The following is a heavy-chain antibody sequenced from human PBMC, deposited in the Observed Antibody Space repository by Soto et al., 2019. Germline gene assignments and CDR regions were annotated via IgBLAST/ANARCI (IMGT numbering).Heavy chain of an antibody. D-gene: IGHD2-2*03. CDR1: GGSISSSSYY. J-gene: IGHJ6*03. CDR3: ARVAPDGWRGYYYYYMEG. CDR2: IYYSGST. V-gene: IGHV4-39*01. Sequence: SETLSLTCTVSGGSISSSSYYWGWIRQPPGKGLEWIGSIYYSGSTYYNPSLKSRVTISVDTSKNQFSLKLSSVTAADTAVYYCARVAPDGWRGYYYYYMEGWGKGTTVTVSS.